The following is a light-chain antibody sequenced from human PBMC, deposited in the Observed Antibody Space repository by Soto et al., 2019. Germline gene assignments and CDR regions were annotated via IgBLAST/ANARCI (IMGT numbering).Light chain of an antibody. CDR3: AAWDDSLQGPV. CDR1: SSNIGSNT. Sequence: QSVLTQPPSASGTPGQRVTISCSGSSSNIGSNTVNWYQQLPGTAPKLLIYSNNQRPSGVPDRFSGSKSGTSASLAISGLQYEDEADYYCAAWDDSLQGPVFGGGTKLTVL. CDR2: SNN. J-gene: IGLJ2*01. V-gene: IGLV1-44*01.